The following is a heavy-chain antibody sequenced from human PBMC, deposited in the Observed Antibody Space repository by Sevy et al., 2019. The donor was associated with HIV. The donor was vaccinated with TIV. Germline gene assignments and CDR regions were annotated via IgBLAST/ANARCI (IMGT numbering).Heavy chain of an antibody. Sequence: ASVKVSCQVSGDSLTELNMYWVRQSPGKGLEWMGGFDPENGGTIYAQIFQGRVTMTEDKSADTAYMELTSLKSEDTAVYYCARDAPGYCSSTSCYTRLSLYNWFDPWGQGTLVTVSS. V-gene: IGHV1-24*01. CDR1: GDSLTELN. D-gene: IGHD2-2*02. CDR3: ARDAPGYCSSTSCYTRLSLYNWFDP. CDR2: FDPENGGT. J-gene: IGHJ5*02.